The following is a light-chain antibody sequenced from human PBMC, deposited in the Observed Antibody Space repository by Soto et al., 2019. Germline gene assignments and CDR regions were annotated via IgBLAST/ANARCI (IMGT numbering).Light chain of an antibody. Sequence: QSGLTQPASVSGSPGQSITISCTGTSSDVGGYNYVSWYQQYPGKAPKLMIYGVTNRPSGVSNRFSGSKTGNTASLIISGLQAEDEAYYYCFSHRGGDSHVFGTGTKVTVL. J-gene: IGLJ1*01. CDR1: SSDVGGYNY. CDR2: GVT. V-gene: IGLV2-14*01. CDR3: FSHRGGDSHV.